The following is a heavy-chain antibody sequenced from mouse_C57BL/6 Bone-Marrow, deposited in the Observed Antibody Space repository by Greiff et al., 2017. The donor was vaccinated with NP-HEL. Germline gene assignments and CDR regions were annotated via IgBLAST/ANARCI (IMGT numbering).Heavy chain of an antibody. CDR2: IRSKSNNYAT. CDR3: VRAPHTTAYAMDY. J-gene: IGHJ4*01. Sequence: EVQGVESGGGLVQPKGSLKLSCAASGFSFNTYAMNWVRQAPGKGLEWVARIRSKSNNYATYYADSVKDRFTISRDDSESMLYLQMNNLKTEDTAMYYCVRAPHTTAYAMDYWGQGTSVTVSS. D-gene: IGHD1-2*01. CDR1: GFSFNTYA. V-gene: IGHV10-1*01.